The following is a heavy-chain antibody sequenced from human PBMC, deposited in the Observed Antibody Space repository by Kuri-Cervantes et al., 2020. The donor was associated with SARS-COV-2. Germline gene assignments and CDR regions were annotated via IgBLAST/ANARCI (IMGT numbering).Heavy chain of an antibody. D-gene: IGHD2-15*01. V-gene: IGHV3-30-3*01. Sequence: GGSLRLSCAASGFTFSSYAMHWVRQAPGKGLEWVAVISYDGSNKYYADSVKGRFTISRDNSKNTLYLQMNSLRPEDTAVYYCAKDQFGIVVVVATIDYWGQGTLVTVSS. CDR3: AKDQFGIVVVVATIDY. CDR1: GFTFSSYA. CDR2: ISYDGSNK. J-gene: IGHJ4*02.